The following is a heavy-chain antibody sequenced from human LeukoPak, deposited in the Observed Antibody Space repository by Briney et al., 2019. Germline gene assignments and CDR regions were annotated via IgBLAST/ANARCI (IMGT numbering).Heavy chain of an antibody. CDR2: ISSSGSTI. CDR3: ARVTSPYVFDI. V-gene: IGHV3-11*04. CDR1: GFTFSDYY. J-gene: IGHJ3*02. D-gene: IGHD3-3*01. Sequence: GGSLRLSCAAPGFTFSDYYMSWIRQAPGKGLEWVSYISSSGSTIYYADSVKGRFTMSRDNAKNSLYLQMNSLRAEDTAVYYCARVTSPYVFDIWGQGTMVTVSS.